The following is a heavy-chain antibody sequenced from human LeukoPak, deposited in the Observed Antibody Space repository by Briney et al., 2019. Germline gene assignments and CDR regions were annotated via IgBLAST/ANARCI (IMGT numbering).Heavy chain of an antibody. J-gene: IGHJ3*02. V-gene: IGHV4-4*07. CDR2: IYTSGST. CDR3: ARGSCSSTSCYPSGAFDI. D-gene: IGHD2-2*01. CDR1: GGSISSYY. Sequence: SETLSLTCTVSGGSISSYYWSWIRQPPGKGLEWIGRIYTSGSTNYNPSLKSRVTMSVDTSKNQFSLKLSSVTAADTAVYYCARGSCSSTSCYPSGAFDIWGQGTMVTVSS.